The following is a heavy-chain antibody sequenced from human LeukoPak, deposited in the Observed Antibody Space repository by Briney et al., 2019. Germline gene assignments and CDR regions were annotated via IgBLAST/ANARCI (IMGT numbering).Heavy chain of an antibody. D-gene: IGHD2-2*01. CDR1: GFTFSSYG. CDR2: TSYEGSNK. CDR3: AKDGYPLGYCSSTSCPYYFNY. J-gene: IGHJ4*02. Sequence: GGSLRLSCVASGFTFSSYGMNWVRQAPGKGLEWVASTSYEGSNKYYADSVKGRLTISRDNSKNTLYLQMNSLRTEDTAVYYCAKDGYPLGYCSSTSCPYYFNYWGQGTLVTVSS. V-gene: IGHV3-30*18.